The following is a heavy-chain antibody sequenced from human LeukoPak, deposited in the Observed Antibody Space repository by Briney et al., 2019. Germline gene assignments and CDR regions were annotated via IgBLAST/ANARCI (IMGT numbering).Heavy chain of an antibody. J-gene: IGHJ4*02. CDR2: ISSSSSYI. Sequence: GGSLRLSCAASGFTFSSFSMNWVRQAPGNGLEWVSSISSSSSYIYYADSVTGRFTISRDNAKNSLYLQMNSLRAEDTAVYYCAAPLVATSDYWGQGTLVTVSS. CDR3: AAPLVATSDY. D-gene: IGHD5-12*01. V-gene: IGHV3-21*01. CDR1: GFTFSSFS.